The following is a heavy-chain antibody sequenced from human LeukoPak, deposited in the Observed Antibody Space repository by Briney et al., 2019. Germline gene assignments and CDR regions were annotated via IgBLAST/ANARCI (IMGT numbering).Heavy chain of an antibody. V-gene: IGHV1-2*02. J-gene: IGHJ4*02. CDR3: ARVKTMIIVVSLFDY. Sequence: ASVKVSCKVYGHTFTGNYMHWVRQAPGQGLEWMGWINPNSGGTNYAQQFQGRLTMTRDTSISTAYMELSGLRSDDTAVYYCARVKTMIIVVSLFDYWGQGTLVTVSS. CDR2: INPNSGGT. D-gene: IGHD3-22*01. CDR1: GHTFTGNY.